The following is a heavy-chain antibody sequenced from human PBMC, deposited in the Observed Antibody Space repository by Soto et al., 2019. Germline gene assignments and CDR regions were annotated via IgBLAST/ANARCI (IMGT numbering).Heavy chain of an antibody. V-gene: IGHV3-48*01. J-gene: IGHJ3*02. D-gene: IGHD3-16*01. CDR2: ISSSSSTI. CDR3: GRGNIGYDDHGFDI. CDR1: GFTFSSYS. Sequence: GGSLRLSCAASGFTFSSYSMNWVRQAPGKGLEWVSYISSSSSTIYYADSVKGRFTISRDNAKNSLYLKMNSLRAEDTAVYYYGRGNIGYDDHGFDIWGQGTMVTVSS.